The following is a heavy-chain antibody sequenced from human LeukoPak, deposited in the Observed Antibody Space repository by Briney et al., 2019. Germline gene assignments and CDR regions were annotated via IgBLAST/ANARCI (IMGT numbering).Heavy chain of an antibody. V-gene: IGHV4-59*01. CDR2: IYYSGST. J-gene: IGHJ3*02. CDR1: GGSISSYY. Sequence: SETLSLTCTVSGGSISSYYWSWIRQPPGKGLEWIGYIYYSGSTNYNPSLKSRVTISVDTSKNQFSLKLSSVTAADTAVYYCARDTTDYDILTGYSPGGFDIWGQGTMVTVSS. D-gene: IGHD3-9*01. CDR3: ARDTTDYDILTGYSPGGFDI.